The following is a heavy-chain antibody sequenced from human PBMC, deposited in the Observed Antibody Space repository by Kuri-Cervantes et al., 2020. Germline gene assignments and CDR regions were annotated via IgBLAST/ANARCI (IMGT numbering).Heavy chain of an antibody. J-gene: IGHJ4*02. Sequence: LRLSCAISGDSVSSNSAAWNWIRQSPSRGLEWLGRTYYRSKWYNDYAVSVKSRITINPDTSKNQFSLQLNSVTPEDTAVYYCARGTDYDILTGYFLPYFDYWGQGTLVTVSS. D-gene: IGHD3-9*01. CDR1: GDSVSSNSAA. CDR3: ARGTDYDILTGYFLPYFDY. CDR2: TYYRSKWYN. V-gene: IGHV6-1*01.